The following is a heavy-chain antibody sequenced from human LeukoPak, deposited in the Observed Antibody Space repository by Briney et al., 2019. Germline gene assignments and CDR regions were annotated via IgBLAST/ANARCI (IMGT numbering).Heavy chain of an antibody. CDR1: GFTFSSYG. D-gene: IGHD1-26*01. V-gene: IGHV3-23*01. CDR2: ISGSGGST. CDR3: AKGQYSGSYLYFDY. J-gene: IGHJ4*02. Sequence: QPGGSLRLSCAASGFTFSSYGMSWVRQAPGKGLQWVSAISGSGGSTYYADSVKGRFTISRDNSKNTLYLQMNSLRAEDTAVYYCAKGQYSGSYLYFDYWGQGTLVTVSS.